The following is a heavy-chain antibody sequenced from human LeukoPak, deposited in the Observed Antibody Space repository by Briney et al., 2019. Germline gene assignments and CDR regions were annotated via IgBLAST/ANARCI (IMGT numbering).Heavy chain of an antibody. CDR1: GFTFGGHW. Sequence: GGSLRLSCAASGFTFGGHWMNWVRQAPGRGLEWVANIKYDGSEKYYVDSVKGRFTISRDDAKNSLSLQMNSVRDEDTAVYYCAYTNNLKYWGQGTLVTVSS. D-gene: IGHD2-8*01. CDR2: IKYDGSEK. CDR3: AYTNNLKY. V-gene: IGHV3-7*01. J-gene: IGHJ4*02.